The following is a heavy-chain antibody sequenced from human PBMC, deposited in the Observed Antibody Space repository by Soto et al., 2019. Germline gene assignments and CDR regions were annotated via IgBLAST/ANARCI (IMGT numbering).Heavy chain of an antibody. CDR3: SGGFGYYYYGMDV. D-gene: IGHD5-12*01. J-gene: IGHJ6*01. CDR1: GGSISSSSYY. V-gene: IGHV4-39*01. CDR2: IYYSGST. Sequence: SETLSLTCTVSGGSISSSSYYWGWIRQPPGKGLEWIGSIYYSGSTYYNPSLKSRVTISVDTSKNQFSLKLSSVTAADTAVYYCSGGFGYYYYGMDVWGQGTTVTVYS.